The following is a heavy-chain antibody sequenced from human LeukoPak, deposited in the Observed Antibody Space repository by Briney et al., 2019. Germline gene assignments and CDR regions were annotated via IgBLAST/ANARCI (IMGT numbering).Heavy chain of an antibody. CDR1: GGSISSLY. Sequence: SETLALTCTVSGGSISSLYWSWIRQPPGKGLEWIGYIYYTGSTNYNPSLKSRVTMFVDMSKNQFSLRLSSVTAADTAVYYCARHRAYSSSSPFDYWGQGTLVTVSS. V-gene: IGHV4-59*08. CDR2: IYYTGST. J-gene: IGHJ4*02. D-gene: IGHD6-6*01. CDR3: ARHRAYSSSSPFDY.